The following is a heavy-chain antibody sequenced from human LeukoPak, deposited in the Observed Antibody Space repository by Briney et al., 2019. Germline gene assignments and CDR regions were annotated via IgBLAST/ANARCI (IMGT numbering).Heavy chain of an antibody. J-gene: IGHJ4*02. Sequence: GGSLRLSCAASGFTFSSYGMHWVRQAPGKGLEWVAVIWYDGSNKYYADSVKGRFTISRDNSKNTLYLQMNSLRAEDTAVYYCAKDRSIGIVGATTFYYWGQGTPVTVST. V-gene: IGHV3-33*06. D-gene: IGHD1-26*01. CDR1: GFTFSSYG. CDR3: AKDRSIGIVGATTFYY. CDR2: IWYDGSNK.